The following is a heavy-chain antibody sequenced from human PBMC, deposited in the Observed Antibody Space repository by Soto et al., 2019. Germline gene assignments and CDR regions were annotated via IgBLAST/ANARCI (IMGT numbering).Heavy chain of an antibody. CDR2: INGYNGNT. CDR3: ARDPVAGTYFDY. Sequence: QVQLVQSGAEVKKPGASVKVSCKASGYTFTTYGISWVRQAPGQGLEWMGWINGYNGNTNYAQKLQGRVTMTTDTSPRTAYMELRSLRSDDTAVYYCARDPVAGTYFDYWGQGTLVTVSS. CDR1: GYTFTTYG. D-gene: IGHD6-19*01. J-gene: IGHJ4*02. V-gene: IGHV1-18*01.